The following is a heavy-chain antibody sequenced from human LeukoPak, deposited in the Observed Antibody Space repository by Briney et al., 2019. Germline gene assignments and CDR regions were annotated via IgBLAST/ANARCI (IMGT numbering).Heavy chain of an antibody. J-gene: IGHJ3*02. CDR2: INSEGRSI. V-gene: IGHV3-74*01. Sequence: PGGSLGLSCVASGFTFSNDWMHWVGQAPRNMLVRVSRINSEGRSIIYAVSVKGRFTISRDNAKNTLYLQMNSLRVEDTAVYYCARGGSPPEALGDALNIWGQGTMVSVSS. CDR1: GFTFSNDW. D-gene: IGHD1-26*01. CDR3: ARGGSPPEALGDALNI.